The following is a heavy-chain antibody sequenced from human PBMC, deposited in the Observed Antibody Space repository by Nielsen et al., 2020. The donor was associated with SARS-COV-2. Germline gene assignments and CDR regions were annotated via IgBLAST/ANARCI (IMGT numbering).Heavy chain of an antibody. Sequence: GESLKISCTASGFTFGDYAMSWFRQAPGKGLEWVGFIRSKAYGGTTEYAASVKGRFTISRDDSKSIAYLQMNSLKTEDTAVYYCTSGGGYSSSWRDPYNWFDPWGQGTLVTVSS. CDR1: GFTFGDYA. CDR2: IRSKAYGGTT. D-gene: IGHD6-13*01. V-gene: IGHV3-49*03. J-gene: IGHJ5*02. CDR3: TSGGGYSSSWRDPYNWFDP.